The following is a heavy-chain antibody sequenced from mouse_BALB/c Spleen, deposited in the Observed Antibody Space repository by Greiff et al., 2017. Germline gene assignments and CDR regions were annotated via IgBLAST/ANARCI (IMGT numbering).Heavy chain of an antibody. CDR2: ISYDGSN. CDR1: GYSITSGYY. Sequence: EVKLVESGPGLVKPSQSLSLTCSVTGYSITSGYYWNWIRQFPGNKLEWMGYISYDGSNNYNPSLKNRISITRDTSKNQFFLKLNSVTTEDTATYYCAKSGYYRYGDYWGQGTTLTVSS. V-gene: IGHV3-6*02. D-gene: IGHD2-14*01. CDR3: AKSGYYRYGDY. J-gene: IGHJ2*01.